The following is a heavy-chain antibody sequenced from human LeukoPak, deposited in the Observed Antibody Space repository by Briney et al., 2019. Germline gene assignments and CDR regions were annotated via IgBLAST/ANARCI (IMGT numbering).Heavy chain of an antibody. Sequence: SETLSLTCTVSGGSISSYYWSWIRQPPGKGLEWIGYIYYSGSTNYNPSLKSRVTISVDTSMNQFSLKLSSVTAADTAVYYCARGSGGYDDFDYWGQGTLVTVSS. CDR1: GGSISSYY. J-gene: IGHJ4*02. CDR3: ARGSGGYDDFDY. D-gene: IGHD5-12*01. CDR2: IYYSGST. V-gene: IGHV4-59*01.